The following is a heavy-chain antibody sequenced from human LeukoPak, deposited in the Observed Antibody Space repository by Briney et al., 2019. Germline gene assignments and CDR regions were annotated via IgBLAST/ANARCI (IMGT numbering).Heavy chain of an antibody. CDR1: GLNFERYA. CDR2: ISADGKA. D-gene: IGHD1-26*01. CDR3: ATWAFYHDLDV. J-gene: IGHJ6*02. V-gene: IGHV3-43*02. Sequence: GGSLRLSCAASGLNFERYAMHWVRHRPGKGLEWVGVISADGKADHADAVKGRFTVSRDNSKDSLSLQMSSLRDEDTALYYCATWAFYHDLDVWGQGTTVIVSS.